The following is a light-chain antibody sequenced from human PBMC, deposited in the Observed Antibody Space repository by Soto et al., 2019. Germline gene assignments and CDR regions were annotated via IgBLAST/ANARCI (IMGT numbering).Light chain of an antibody. V-gene: IGLV1-40*01. Sequence: QSVLTQPPSVSGGPGQRVSISCTGSSSNSWAGYDVHWYQQLPGTAPKLLIYGNSNRPSGVPDRFSGSKSGTSAALAITGLQAEDEAVYYCQSYDSSLSGVVFGGGTKLTVL. CDR3: QSYDSSLSGVV. CDR2: GNS. CDR1: SSNSWAGYD. J-gene: IGLJ2*01.